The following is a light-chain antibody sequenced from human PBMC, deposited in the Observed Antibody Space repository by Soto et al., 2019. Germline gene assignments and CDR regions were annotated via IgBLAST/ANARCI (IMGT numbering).Light chain of an antibody. CDR1: QTISRY. J-gene: IGKJ2*01. Sequence: DIQMTQSPSSLSASVGDRVTITCRTSQTISRYLNWYQQKPGKAPKILMYAASNLQSGVPSRFSGGGSGTDFNLTISSLQPGDSATYYCQQSYSTRYTFGQGTKLEIK. V-gene: IGKV1-39*01. CDR3: QQSYSTRYT. CDR2: AAS.